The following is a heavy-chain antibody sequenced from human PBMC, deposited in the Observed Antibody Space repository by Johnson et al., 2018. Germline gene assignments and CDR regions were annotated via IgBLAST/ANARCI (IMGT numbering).Heavy chain of an antibody. J-gene: IGHJ1*01. CDR3: ARSRGMREYLQR. Sequence: EVQLVESGGGLVKPGGSLRLSCAASGFTFSSYSMNWVRQAPGKGLEWVSSISSSSSYIYYADSGKGRFTISRDNAKNSLFLQMNSLRAEDTAGYYCARSRGMREYLQRWGQGTLVTVSS. CDR2: ISSSSSYI. V-gene: IGHV3-21*01. CDR1: GFTFSSYS. D-gene: IGHD3-22*01.